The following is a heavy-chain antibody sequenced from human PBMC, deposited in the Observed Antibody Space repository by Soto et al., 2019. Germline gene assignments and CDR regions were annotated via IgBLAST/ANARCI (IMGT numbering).Heavy chain of an antibody. D-gene: IGHD6-25*01. CDR2: IRSKAYGGTT. V-gene: IGHV3-49*04. CDR3: TRAPPVFNTATGPRSAFDI. J-gene: IGHJ3*02. CDR1: GFTFGDYA. Sequence: GGSLRLSCTASGFTFGDYAMSWVRQAPGKGLEWVGFIRSKAYGGTTEYAASVKGRFTISRDDSKSIAYLQMNSLKTEDTAVYYCTRAPPVFNTATGPRSAFDIWGQGTMVTVSS.